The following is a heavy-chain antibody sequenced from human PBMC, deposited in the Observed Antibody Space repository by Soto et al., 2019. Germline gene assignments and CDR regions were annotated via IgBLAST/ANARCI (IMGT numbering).Heavy chain of an antibody. V-gene: IGHV3-23*02. J-gene: IGHJ4*02. CDR3: ARDRERDAWYEDY. D-gene: IGHD6-13*01. CDR2: ISGRDDST. Sequence: EVQLLESGGDLVQPGGSLRLSCVASGFSFSNYAMSWVRQVPGKGLEWVSVISGRDDSTYYEDSVKGRFTISRDNSKNTLYLQMNSLRSEDTAIYYCARDRERDAWYEDYWGQGTLVTVSS. CDR1: GFSFSNYA.